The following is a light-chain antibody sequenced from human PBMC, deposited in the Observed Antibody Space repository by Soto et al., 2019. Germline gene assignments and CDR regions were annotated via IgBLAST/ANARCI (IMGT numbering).Light chain of an antibody. CDR2: EVT. Sequence: QSALTQPPSASGSPGQSVTISCTGSNVGEYDYVSWYQQHPGKAPKLMIHEVTKRPSGVPDRFSGSKSGNTASLTVSGLQAEDEADYYCSSYTDGSTVIFGGGTKLTVL. CDR1: NVGEYDY. J-gene: IGLJ2*01. CDR3: SSYTDGSTVI. V-gene: IGLV2-8*01.